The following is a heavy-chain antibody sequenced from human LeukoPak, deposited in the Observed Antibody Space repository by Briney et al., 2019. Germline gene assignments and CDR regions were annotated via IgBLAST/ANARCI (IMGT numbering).Heavy chain of an antibody. CDR3: ARLSDCSSTSCYADY. CDR1: GYSFTSYW. V-gene: IGHV5-51*01. J-gene: IGHJ4*02. Sequence: GESLKISCVGSGYSFTSYWIGWVRQMPGKGLEWMGIIYPGDSDTRYSPSFQGQVTISADKSISTAYLQWSSLKAPDTAMYYCARLSDCSSTSCYADYWGQGTLVTVSS. CDR2: IYPGDSDT. D-gene: IGHD2-2*01.